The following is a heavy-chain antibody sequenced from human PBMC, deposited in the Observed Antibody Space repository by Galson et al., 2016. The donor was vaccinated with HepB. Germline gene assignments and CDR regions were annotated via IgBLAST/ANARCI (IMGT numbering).Heavy chain of an antibody. V-gene: IGHV3-74*01. J-gene: IGHJ4*02. CDR2: INSDGSST. CDR3: ARGTQSYYDSSGYGVFGSGTSFDY. D-gene: IGHD3-22*01. Sequence: SLRLSCAASGFTFSSYWMHWVRQAPGKGLVWVSRINSDGSSTRYADSVKGRCTLSRDNAKNTLYLQLNRLRVEDPAVSYCARGTQSYYDSSGYGVFGSGTSFDYWGQGTLVTVSS. CDR1: GFTFSSYW.